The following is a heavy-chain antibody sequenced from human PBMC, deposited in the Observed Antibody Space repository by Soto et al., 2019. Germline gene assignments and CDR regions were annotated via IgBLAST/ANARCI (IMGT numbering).Heavy chain of an antibody. Sequence: GGSLRLSCAASGFTFSSYAMSWVRQAPGKGLEWVSAISGSGGSTYYADSVKGRFTISRDNSKNTLYLQMNSLRAEDTAVYYCAKSNRGSYDYYYYMDVWGKGTTVTVSS. J-gene: IGHJ6*03. CDR2: ISGSGGST. CDR1: GFTFSSYA. CDR3: AKSNRGSYDYYYYMDV. V-gene: IGHV3-23*01. D-gene: IGHD5-18*01.